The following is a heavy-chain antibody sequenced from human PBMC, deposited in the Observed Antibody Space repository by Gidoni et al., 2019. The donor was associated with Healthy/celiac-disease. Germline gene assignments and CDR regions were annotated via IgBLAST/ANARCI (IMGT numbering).Heavy chain of an antibody. Sequence: EVHLVESGGGLVQPGGSLSLSGAASGFTFSRHWMHWVRQAPGKGLVCVSRIKRDGSSTSYADSVKGRVTISRDNAKNTLYLQMNSLRAEDTAVYYCARALNDYGDYWEDYYYGMDVWGQGTTVTVSS. CDR1: GFTFSRHW. V-gene: IGHV3-74*02. CDR2: IKRDGSST. CDR3: ARALNDYGDYWEDYYYGMDV. D-gene: IGHD4-17*01. J-gene: IGHJ6*02.